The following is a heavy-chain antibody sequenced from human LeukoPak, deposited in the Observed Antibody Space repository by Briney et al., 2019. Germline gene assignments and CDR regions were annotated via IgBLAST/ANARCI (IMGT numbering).Heavy chain of an antibody. V-gene: IGHV4-59*01. CDR3: ARDTTGYSSSPAGEY. Sequence: SETLSLTCTVSGGSISSDYWSWIRQPPGKGLEWIGYIYYSGSTSYNPSLKSRVTISVDTSKNQFSLRLSSVTAADTAMYYCARDTTGYSSSPAGEYWGQGTLVTVSS. D-gene: IGHD6-13*01. CDR1: GGSISSDY. CDR2: IYYSGST. J-gene: IGHJ4*02.